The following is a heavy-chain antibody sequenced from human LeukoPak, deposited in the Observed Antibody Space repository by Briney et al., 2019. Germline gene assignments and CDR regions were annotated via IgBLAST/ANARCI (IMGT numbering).Heavy chain of an antibody. J-gene: IGHJ3*02. CDR3: ARQGGYCSGGSCYAGAFEI. D-gene: IGHD2-15*01. CDR2: IYHSDAYT. V-gene: IGHV5-10-1*01. Sequence: GESLKISCKSSEYSFSSYWISWVRQIPGKGLEWMVRIYHSDAYTNFRPSFQGHVTLSADKPISPAYLQWSSLKASDPAMDYCARQGGYCSGGSCYAGAFEIWGEGTMVTVSS. CDR1: EYSFSSYW.